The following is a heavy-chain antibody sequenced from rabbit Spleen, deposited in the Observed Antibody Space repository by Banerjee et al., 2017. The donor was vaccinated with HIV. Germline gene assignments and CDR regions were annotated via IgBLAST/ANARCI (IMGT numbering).Heavy chain of an antibody. V-gene: IGHV1S40*01. CDR2: IDAGSSGFT. Sequence: QQLEESGGGLVKPGASLTLTCTASGVSFSSNHYMCWVRQAPGKGLEWIACIDAGSSGFTYFASWAKGRFTCSKTSSTTVTLQMTSLTAADTATYFCARDAAGREDFNLWGPGTLVTVS. CDR1: GVSFSSNHY. J-gene: IGHJ6*01. D-gene: IGHD4-2*01. CDR3: ARDAAGREDFNL.